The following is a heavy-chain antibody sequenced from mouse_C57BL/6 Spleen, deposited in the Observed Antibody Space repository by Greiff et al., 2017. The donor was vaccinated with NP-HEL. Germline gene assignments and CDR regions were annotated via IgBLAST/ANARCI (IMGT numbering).Heavy chain of an antibody. CDR2: IDPNSGGT. CDR1: GYTFTSYW. D-gene: IGHD2-3*01. J-gene: IGHJ1*03. CDR3: ASSRLLRGGYFDV. V-gene: IGHV1-72*01. Sequence: QVQLKQPGAELVKPGASVKLSCKASGYTFTSYWMHWVKQRPGRGLEWIGRIDPNSGGTKYNEKFKSKATLTVDKPSSTAYMQLSSLTSEDSAVYYCASSRLLRGGYFDVWGTGTTVTVSS.